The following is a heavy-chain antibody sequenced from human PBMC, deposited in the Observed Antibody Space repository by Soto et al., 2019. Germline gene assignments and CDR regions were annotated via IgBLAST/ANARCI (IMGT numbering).Heavy chain of an antibody. CDR3: AKERLIVVVVAATEHYFDY. D-gene: IGHD2-15*01. Sequence: EVQLLESGGGLVQPGGSLRLSCAASGFTFSSYAMSWVRQAPGKGLEWVSAISGSGGSTYYADSVKGRFTISRDNSKNTRYLQMNSLRAEDTAVYYCAKERLIVVVVAATEHYFDYWGQGTLVTVSS. CDR2: ISGSGGST. CDR1: GFTFSSYA. J-gene: IGHJ4*02. V-gene: IGHV3-23*01.